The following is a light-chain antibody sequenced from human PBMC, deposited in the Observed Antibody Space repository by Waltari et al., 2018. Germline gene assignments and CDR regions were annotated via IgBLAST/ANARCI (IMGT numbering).Light chain of an antibody. J-gene: IGLJ2*01. CDR1: SPNIGAGYD. Sequence: QSVLTQPPSVSVAPGQRVTISCTGSSPNIGAGYDVHWYQQLPGTAPKLLIDGNSNRPSGVPDRFAGSKSGTSAPLAIPGLQAEDEADYYCQSYDSSRSAPVVFGGGTKLTVL. V-gene: IGLV1-40*01. CDR2: GNS. CDR3: QSYDSSRSAPVV.